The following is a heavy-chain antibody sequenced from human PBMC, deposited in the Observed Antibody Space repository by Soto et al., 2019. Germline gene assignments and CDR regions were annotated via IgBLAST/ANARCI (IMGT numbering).Heavy chain of an antibody. D-gene: IGHD6-13*01. CDR1: GGSISSGGYS. V-gene: IGHV4-30-2*01. J-gene: IGHJ4*02. CDR3: ARAAMGASSWPFDY. Sequence: SETLSLTCAVSGGSISSGGYSWSWIRQPPGKGLEWIGYIYHSGSTYYNPSLKSRVTISVDRSKNQFSLKLSSVTAADTAMYYCARAAMGASSWPFDYWGQGTLVTVPQ. CDR2: IYHSGST.